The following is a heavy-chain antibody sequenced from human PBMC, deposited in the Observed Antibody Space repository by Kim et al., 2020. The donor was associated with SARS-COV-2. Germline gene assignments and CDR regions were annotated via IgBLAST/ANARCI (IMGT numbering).Heavy chain of an antibody. J-gene: IGHJ4*02. V-gene: IGHV3-74*01. D-gene: IGHD1-1*01. Sequence: SNTYYADSVRGRFTIARDNAKNTRVLQMNSLRDDDTGLYYCTRGWKEGFDFWGQGILVTVSS. CDR2: SNT. CDR3: TRGWKEGFDF.